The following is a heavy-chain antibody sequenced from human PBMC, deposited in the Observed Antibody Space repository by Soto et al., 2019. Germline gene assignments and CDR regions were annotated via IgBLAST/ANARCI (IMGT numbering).Heavy chain of an antibody. J-gene: IGHJ4*02. CDR2: ISWNSGAK. D-gene: IGHD3-10*01. CDR3: AKDYGSGTYYYFDY. V-gene: IGHV3-9*01. Sequence: EVQLVESGGGLAQPGRSLRLSCVASGFTFDGYAIHWVRQGPGKGLEWVSGISWNSGAKAYADSVKGRFIVSRDNAKKSVYLEMNNLRTEDTALYFCAKDYGSGTYYYFDYWGKGTLVTVSS. CDR1: GFTFDGYA.